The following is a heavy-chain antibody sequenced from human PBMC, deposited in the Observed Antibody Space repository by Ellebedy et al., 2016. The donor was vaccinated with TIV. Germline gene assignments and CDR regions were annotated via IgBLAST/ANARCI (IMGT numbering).Heavy chain of an antibody. Sequence: MPGGSLRLSCTVSGGSISSYYWSWIRQPAGKGLEWSGRIYTSWSTNYNASLKSRVTMSVDTSKNQFSLKLSSVTAGDTAVYYCAAGWVPAAPLQPWGKGTLVTVSS. J-gene: IGHJ5*02. D-gene: IGHD2-2*01. V-gene: IGHV4-4*07. CDR2: IYTSWST. CDR1: GGSISSYY. CDR3: AAGWVPAAPLQP.